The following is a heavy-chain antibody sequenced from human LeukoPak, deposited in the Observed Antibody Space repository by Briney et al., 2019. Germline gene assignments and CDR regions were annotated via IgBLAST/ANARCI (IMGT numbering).Heavy chain of an antibody. CDR2: VFYRDRT. Sequence: SETLSLTCTVSGVSVTSDSYYWGWIRQPPRKGLDWIGSVFYRDRTYYNPSFRSRLTITVDTSKNQVSLKLRSVTAADTAIYYCVRHLVGVAEGYFDYWGQGIQVTVSS. CDR1: GVSVTSDSYY. CDR3: VRHLVGVAEGYFDY. D-gene: IGHD1-26*01. J-gene: IGHJ4*02. V-gene: IGHV4-39*01.